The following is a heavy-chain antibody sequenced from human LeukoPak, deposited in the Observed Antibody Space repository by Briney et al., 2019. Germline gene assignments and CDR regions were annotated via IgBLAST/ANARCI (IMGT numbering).Heavy chain of an antibody. J-gene: IGHJ6*02. CDR2: ISAYNGNT. V-gene: IGHV1-18*01. Sequence: ASVKVSCKASGYTFTSYGISWVRQAPGQGLEWMGWISAYNGNTNYAQKLQGRVTMTTDTSTSTAYMELSSLRSEDTAVYYCARRGLWYQLLFDYGMDVWGQGTTVTVSS. CDR3: ARRGLWYQLLFDYGMDV. D-gene: IGHD2-2*01. CDR1: GYTFTSYG.